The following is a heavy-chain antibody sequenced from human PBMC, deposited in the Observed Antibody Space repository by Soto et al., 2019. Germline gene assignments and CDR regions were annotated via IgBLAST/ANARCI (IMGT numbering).Heavy chain of an antibody. V-gene: IGHV4-30-4*01. Sequence: SETLSLTCTVSGGSISSGDYYWSWIRQPPGKGLEWIGYIYYSGSTYYNPSLKSRVTISVDTSKNQFSLKLSSVTAADTAVYYCARDRIDSSGPLNWFDPWGQGTLVTVSS. CDR2: IYYSGST. D-gene: IGHD6-19*01. J-gene: IGHJ5*02. CDR1: GGSISSGDYY. CDR3: ARDRIDSSGPLNWFDP.